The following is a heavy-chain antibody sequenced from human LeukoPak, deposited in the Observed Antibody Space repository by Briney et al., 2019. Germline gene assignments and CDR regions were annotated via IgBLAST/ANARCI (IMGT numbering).Heavy chain of an antibody. J-gene: IGHJ4*02. Sequence: TGGSLRLSCAASGFTFSSYGMHWVRQAPGKGLEWVAVISYDGSNKYYADSVKGRFTISRDNSKNTLYLQVNSLRAEDTAVYYCAKQMDHVHSSSWWWGFDYWGQGTLVTVSS. CDR2: ISYDGSNK. V-gene: IGHV3-30*18. D-gene: IGHD6-13*01. CDR3: AKQMDHVHSSSWWWGFDY. CDR1: GFTFSSYG.